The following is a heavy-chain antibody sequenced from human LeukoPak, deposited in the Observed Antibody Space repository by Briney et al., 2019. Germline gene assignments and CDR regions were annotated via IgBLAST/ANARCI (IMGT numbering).Heavy chain of an antibody. V-gene: IGHV4-39*07. D-gene: IGHD2/OR15-2a*01. J-gene: IGHJ6*02. CDR3: ARAHSIASYYYGVDV. Sequence: SETLSLTCNVSGGSIGTTTYYWGWIRQPPGKGLEWIGNIYYSGSTYYSPSLTSRVTVSVDTSENQFSLKLSSVTAADTAVYYCARAHSIASYYYGVDVWGQGTTVTVSS. CDR1: GGSIGTTTYY. CDR2: IYYSGST.